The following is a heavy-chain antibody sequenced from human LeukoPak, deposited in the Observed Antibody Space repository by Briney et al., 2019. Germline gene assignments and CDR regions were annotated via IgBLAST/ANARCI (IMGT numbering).Heavy chain of an antibody. Sequence: GASVKVSCRALGYIFTDYYIYWVRQAPGQGLEWMGWINPNSGGTNYAQKFQGRVTMTRDTSISTAYMELSRLRSDDTAVYYCASLPSDDYGDYLFDYWGQGTLVTVSS. CDR2: INPNSGGT. D-gene: IGHD4-17*01. CDR1: GYIFTDYY. CDR3: ASLPSDDYGDYLFDY. V-gene: IGHV1-2*02. J-gene: IGHJ4*02.